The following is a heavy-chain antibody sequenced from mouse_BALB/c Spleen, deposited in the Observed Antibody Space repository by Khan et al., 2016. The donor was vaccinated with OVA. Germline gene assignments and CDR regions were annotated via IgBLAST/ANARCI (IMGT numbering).Heavy chain of an antibody. CDR3: AREEALYHFDH. CDR2: IYPGTDNS. D-gene: IGHD3-2*02. V-gene: IGHV1S132*01. Sequence: VQLQESGAELVRPGASVKLSCKTSGYIFTSYWIHWVKQRSGQGLEWIARIYPGTDNSYYNEKFKDKATLTADKSSSTAYMQLSSLKSEDSDVHFCAREEALYHFDHWGQGTTRTVSS. J-gene: IGHJ2*01. CDR1: GYIFTSYW.